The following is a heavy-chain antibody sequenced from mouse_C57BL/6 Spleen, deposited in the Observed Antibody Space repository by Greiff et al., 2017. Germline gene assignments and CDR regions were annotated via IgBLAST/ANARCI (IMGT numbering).Heavy chain of an antibody. J-gene: IGHJ3*01. D-gene: IGHD3-2*02. CDR3: ARPDSSGYGSWFAY. CDR1: GFTFSSYG. Sequence: EVQVVESGGDLVKPGGSLKLSCAASGFTFSSYGMSWVRQTPDKRLEWVATISSGGSYTYYPDSVKGRFTISRDNAKNTLYLQMSSLKSEDTAMYYGARPDSSGYGSWFAYWGQGTLGTVSA. CDR2: ISSGGSYT. V-gene: IGHV5-6*01.